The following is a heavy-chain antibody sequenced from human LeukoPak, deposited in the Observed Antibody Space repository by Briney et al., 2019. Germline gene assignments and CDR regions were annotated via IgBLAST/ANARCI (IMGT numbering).Heavy chain of an antibody. V-gene: IGHV1-18*01. J-gene: IGHJ4*02. CDR1: GGTFSSYA. Sequence: ASVKVSCKASGGTFSSYAISWVRQAPGQGLEWMGWISAYNGNTNYAQKLQGRVTMTTDTSTSTAYMELRSLRSDDTAVYYCATRDYGDGFDYWGQGTLVTVSS. CDR3: ATRDYGDGFDY. CDR2: ISAYNGNT. D-gene: IGHD4-17*01.